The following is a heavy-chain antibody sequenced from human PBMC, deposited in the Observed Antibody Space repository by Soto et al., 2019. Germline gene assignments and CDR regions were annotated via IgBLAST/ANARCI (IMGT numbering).Heavy chain of an antibody. CDR3: ARGVGEGDFDY. Sequence: PSETLSLTCTVSGGSISSYYWSWIRQPPGKGLEWIGYIYYSGSTNYNPSLKSRVTISVDTSKNQFSLKLSSVTAADTAVYYCARGVGEGDFDYWGQGTLVTVSS. V-gene: IGHV4-59*01. CDR1: GGSISSYY. D-gene: IGHD3-10*01. CDR2: IYYSGST. J-gene: IGHJ4*02.